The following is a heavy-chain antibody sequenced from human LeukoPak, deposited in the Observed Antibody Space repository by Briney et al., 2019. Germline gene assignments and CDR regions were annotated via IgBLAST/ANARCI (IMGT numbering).Heavy chain of an antibody. CDR2: VYFSGDT. CDR1: RGSVTSYY. Sequence: SETLSLTCTVSRGSVTSYYWSWIRQPPGKGLEWIGDVYFSGDTKYNPSLQSRVTISLDTSQNQFSLRLRSVTAADTAVYYCARQDIPDAFDIWGQGTMVTVSS. V-gene: IGHV4-59*02. CDR3: ARQDIPDAFDI. J-gene: IGHJ3*02.